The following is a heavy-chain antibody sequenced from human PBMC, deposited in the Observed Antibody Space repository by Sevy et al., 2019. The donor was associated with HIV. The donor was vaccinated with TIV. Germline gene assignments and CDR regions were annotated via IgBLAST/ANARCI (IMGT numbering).Heavy chain of an antibody. V-gene: IGHV3-30-3*01. CDR3: ARPRANYVDHYFFYAMDV. Sequence: GGSLRLSCVASGFAFTNYYAMHWVRQAPGKGLEWVALISYDGSDKYYADSVKGRFTISRDNFKNTLYLQMNSLTTEDTAVYYCARPRANYVDHYFFYAMDVWGQRTTVTVSS. J-gene: IGHJ6*02. CDR2: ISYDGSDK. D-gene: IGHD4-17*01. CDR1: GFAFTNYYA.